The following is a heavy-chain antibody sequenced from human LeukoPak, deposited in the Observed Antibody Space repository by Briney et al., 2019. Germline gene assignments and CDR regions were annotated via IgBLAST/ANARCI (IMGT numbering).Heavy chain of an antibody. V-gene: IGHV3-23*01. J-gene: IGHJ4*02. D-gene: IGHD6-19*01. CDR3: AKVWGGSSGWYYFDY. Sequence: GRSLRLSCAASGFTFSSYALTWVRQPPGKGLEWVSAISASGSGTYYAASVRGRFTISRDNSKNTMYVQMNSLRVEDTAVYYCAKVWGGSSGWYYFDYWGQGTQVTVSP. CDR2: ISASGSGT. CDR1: GFTFSSYA.